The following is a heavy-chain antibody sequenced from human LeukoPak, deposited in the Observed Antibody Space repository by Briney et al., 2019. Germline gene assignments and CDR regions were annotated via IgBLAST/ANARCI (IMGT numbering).Heavy chain of an antibody. CDR1: GFSFSPYW. J-gene: IGHJ4*02. Sequence: GGSLRLSCVGSGFSFSPYWMHWVRQDPVKGLVWVARISSDGSDTKYADSVKGRFTISRDNAKNTLYLQMNSLRAEDTALCYCARDQTELGPTTVDHWGQGTQVTVSS. V-gene: IGHV3-74*03. CDR3: ARDQTELGPTTVDH. D-gene: IGHD1-14*01. CDR2: ISSDGSDT.